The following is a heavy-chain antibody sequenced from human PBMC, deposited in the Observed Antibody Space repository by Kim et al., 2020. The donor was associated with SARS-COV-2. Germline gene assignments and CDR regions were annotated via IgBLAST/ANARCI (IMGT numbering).Heavy chain of an antibody. V-gene: IGHV3-48*01. D-gene: IGHD3-10*01. CDR3: AGFAGFPA. Sequence: GGSLRLSCAVSRFTFSNYDMSWVRQAPGKGLEWVSSIGGAAGNTYYADSVKGRFTISRDNAKNSLSLQMNSLRAEDTGVYYCAGFAGFPAGGRGTVVTVS. CDR2: IGGAAGNT. J-gene: IGHJ4*02. CDR1: RFTFSNYD.